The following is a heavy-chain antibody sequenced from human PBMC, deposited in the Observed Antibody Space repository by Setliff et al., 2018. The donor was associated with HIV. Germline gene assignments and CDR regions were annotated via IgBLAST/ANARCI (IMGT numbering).Heavy chain of an antibody. V-gene: IGHV1-2*02. Sequence: ASVKVSCKASGYTFTGYYMHWVGQAPGQGLEWMGWINANSGHTNYAQKFQDRVTITADTSSTTAYMELSSLRSDDTAVYYCARDWNYVVDVWGKGTTVTVSS. CDR3: ARDWNYVVDV. D-gene: IGHD3-16*01. J-gene: IGHJ6*04. CDR1: GYTFTGYY. CDR2: INANSGHT.